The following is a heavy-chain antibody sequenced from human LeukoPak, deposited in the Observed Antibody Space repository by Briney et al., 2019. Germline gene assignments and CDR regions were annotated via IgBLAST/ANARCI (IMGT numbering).Heavy chain of an antibody. CDR3: ARLKYYDSTGYSPGYYMDV. CDR1: GGSIINYY. Sequence: SETLSLTCTVSGGSIINYYWSWIRQPAGTGLEWVGRIYVTGSTIYNPPLQSRLSMSVDTSKNQFSLRLTSVTAADTAVYYCARLKYYDSTGYSPGYYMDVWGKGITVTVSS. CDR2: IYVTGST. J-gene: IGHJ6*03. D-gene: IGHD3-22*01. V-gene: IGHV4-4*07.